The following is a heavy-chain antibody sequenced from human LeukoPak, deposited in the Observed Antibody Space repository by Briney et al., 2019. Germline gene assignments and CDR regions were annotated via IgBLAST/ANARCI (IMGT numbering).Heavy chain of an antibody. D-gene: IGHD5-12*01. CDR3: ARSGGYGPKGLDYYYYMDV. Sequence: GGSLRLSCAASGFTFSSYSMNWVRQAPGKGLEWVSSISSSSSYIYYADSVKGRFTISRDNAKNSLYLQRNSLRAEDTAVYYCARSGGYGPKGLDYYYYMDVWGKGTTVTVSS. CDR2: ISSSSSYI. CDR1: GFTFSSYS. J-gene: IGHJ6*03. V-gene: IGHV3-21*01.